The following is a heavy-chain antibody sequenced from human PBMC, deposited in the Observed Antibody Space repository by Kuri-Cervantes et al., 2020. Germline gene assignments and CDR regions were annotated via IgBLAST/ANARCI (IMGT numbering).Heavy chain of an antibody. V-gene: IGHV3-69-1*02. CDR3: ARDPFGEAIY. J-gene: IGHJ4*02. CDR1: GFTFSDYY. CDR2: ITSSGTI. D-gene: IGHD3-10*01. Sequence: GESLKISCAASGFTFSDYYMNWVRQAPGKGLEWVSSITSSGTICYADSVKGRFTISRDNAKNTLYLQMNSLRAEDTAVYYCARDPFGEAIYWGQGTLVTVSS.